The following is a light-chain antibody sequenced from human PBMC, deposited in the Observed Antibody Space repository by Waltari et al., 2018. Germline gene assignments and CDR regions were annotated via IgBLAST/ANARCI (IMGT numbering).Light chain of an antibody. CDR2: KAS. J-gene: IGKJ3*01. CDR3: HQTYNSPFT. V-gene: IGKV1-5*03. Sequence: DIQMTQFPSTLSASVGDRVTITCRASQSINNWLAWYQHKPGKAPSLLIYKASSLESGVPSRFSGSGFGTQSTLTISSLQPDDVATYFCHQTYNSPFTFGPGTKVDVK. CDR1: QSINNW.